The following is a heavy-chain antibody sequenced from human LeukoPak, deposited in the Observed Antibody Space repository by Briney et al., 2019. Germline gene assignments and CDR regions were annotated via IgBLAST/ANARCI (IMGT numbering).Heavy chain of an antibody. CDR1: GYTFTSYD. J-gene: IGHJ4*02. D-gene: IGHD3-16*02. CDR2: MNPNSGNT. V-gene: IGHV1-8*03. CDR3: ARGRAITFGGVIAVYYFDY. Sequence: ASVTVSFKASGYTFTSYDINWVRQATGQGLEWMGWMNPNSGNTGYAQKFQGRVTITRNTSISTAYMELSSLRSEDTAVYYCARGRAITFGGVIAVYYFDYWGQGTLVTVSS.